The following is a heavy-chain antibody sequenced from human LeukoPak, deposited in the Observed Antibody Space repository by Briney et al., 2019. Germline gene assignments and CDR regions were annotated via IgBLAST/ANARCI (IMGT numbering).Heavy chain of an antibody. Sequence: ASVTVSCKASGYTFTSYGISWVRQAPGQGLEWMGWISAYNGNTNYAQKLQGRVTMTTDTSTSTAYMELRSLRSDDTAVYYCARGKDIVVVSPCDYWGQGTLVTVSS. V-gene: IGHV1-18*01. J-gene: IGHJ4*02. CDR1: GYTFTSYG. D-gene: IGHD2-15*01. CDR2: ISAYNGNT. CDR3: ARGKDIVVVSPCDY.